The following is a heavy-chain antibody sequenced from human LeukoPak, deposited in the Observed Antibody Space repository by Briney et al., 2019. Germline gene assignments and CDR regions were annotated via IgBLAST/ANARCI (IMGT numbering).Heavy chain of an antibody. Sequence: GESLRLSCAASGFTFSTYSMNWLRLAPGKGLEWVSSISPDSNYKYYVDSVKGRFTISRDNAKSSLYLQMNSLRAEDTVVYYCVRGGYRGFDYEYWGQGTLVTVSS. J-gene: IGHJ4*02. CDR2: ISPDSNYK. D-gene: IGHD5-12*01. CDR3: VRGGYRGFDYEY. CDR1: GFTFSTYS. V-gene: IGHV3-21*01.